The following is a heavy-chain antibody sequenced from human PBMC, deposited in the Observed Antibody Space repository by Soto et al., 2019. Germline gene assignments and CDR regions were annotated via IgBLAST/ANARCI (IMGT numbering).Heavy chain of an antibody. V-gene: IGHV1-69*08. Sequence: QVQLVQSGAEVKKPGSSVKVSCKASGGTFSNHIITWVRQAPGQGPEWMGRIIPMLEITNYAQKFQGRVTITADKSTTTAYMEVNSLRSEDTAVYYCVRDSPIGSVCSGHDAIDSWGQGTLVTVSS. CDR1: GGTFSNHI. D-gene: IGHD5-12*01. CDR3: VRDSPIGSVCSGHDAIDS. CDR2: IIPMLEIT. J-gene: IGHJ4*02.